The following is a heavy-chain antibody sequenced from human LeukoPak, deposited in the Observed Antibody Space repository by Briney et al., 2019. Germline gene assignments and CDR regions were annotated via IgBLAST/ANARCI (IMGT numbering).Heavy chain of an antibody. J-gene: IGHJ5*02. CDR3: ASTRVSYDFWSGYYPWFDP. CDR2: INPNSGGT. V-gene: IGHV1-2*02. CDR1: GYTFTGYY. Sequence: ASVKVSCKASGYTFTGYYMHWVRQAPGQGLEWMGWINPNSGGTNYAQKFQGRVTMTRDTSISTAYMELSRPRSDDTAVYYCASTRVSYDFWSGYYPWFDPWGQGTLVTVSS. D-gene: IGHD3-3*01.